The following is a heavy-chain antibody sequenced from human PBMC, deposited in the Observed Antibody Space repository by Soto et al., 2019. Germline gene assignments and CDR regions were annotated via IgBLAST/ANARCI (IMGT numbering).Heavy chain of an antibody. V-gene: IGHV1-46*01. Sequence: ASVKVSCKASGYTFTSYYMHWVRQAPGQGLEWMGIINPSGGSTSYAQEFQGRVTMTRDTSTSTVYMELSSLRSEDTAVYYCARDTHDSSSSNPTGYFDYWGQGTLVTVSS. CDR3: ARDTHDSSSSNPTGYFDY. D-gene: IGHD6-6*01. CDR1: GYTFTSYY. J-gene: IGHJ4*02. CDR2: INPSGGST.